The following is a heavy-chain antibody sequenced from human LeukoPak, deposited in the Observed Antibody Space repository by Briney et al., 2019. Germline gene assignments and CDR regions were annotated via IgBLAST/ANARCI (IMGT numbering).Heavy chain of an antibody. Sequence: SETLSLTCTVSGGSISSGSYYWSWIQQPAGKGLEWIGRIYTSGSTNYNPSLKSRVTISVDTSKNQFSLKLSSVTAADTAVYYCARDQYEVEDDSSGYPYYYYYGMDVWGQGTTVTVSS. D-gene: IGHD3-22*01. CDR3: ARDQYEVEDDSSGYPYYYYYGMDV. J-gene: IGHJ6*02. CDR2: IYTSGST. V-gene: IGHV4-61*02. CDR1: GGSISSGSYY.